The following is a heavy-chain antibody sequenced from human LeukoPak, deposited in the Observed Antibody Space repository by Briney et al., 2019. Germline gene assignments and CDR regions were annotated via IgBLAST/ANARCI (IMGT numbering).Heavy chain of an antibody. V-gene: IGHV3-74*01. J-gene: IGHJ3*02. D-gene: IGHD2-15*01. CDR1: GFTFSSKW. CDR3: AREYRVAVTSGAFDI. CDR2: INTDGSST. Sequence: GGSLRLSCAASGFTFSSKWMHWVRQVPGKGLVWVSRINTDGSSTNYADSVKGRFTISRDNAKNTLYLQMNSLRAEDTAVYYCAREYRVAVTSGAFDISGQGTMVTVSS.